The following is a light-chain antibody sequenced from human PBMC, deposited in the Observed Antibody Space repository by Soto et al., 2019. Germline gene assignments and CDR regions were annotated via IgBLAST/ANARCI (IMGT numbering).Light chain of an antibody. Sequence: QSALTQPASVSGSPGQSITISCTGTSSDVGGYNFVSWYQQYPGKAPKLMIYDVGNRPSGVSNRFSGSKSGNTASLTISGLQAEDEADYYCSSYTSSSTLVVFGGGTKLT. V-gene: IGLV2-14*01. J-gene: IGLJ2*01. CDR1: SSDVGGYNF. CDR2: DVG. CDR3: SSYTSSSTLVV.